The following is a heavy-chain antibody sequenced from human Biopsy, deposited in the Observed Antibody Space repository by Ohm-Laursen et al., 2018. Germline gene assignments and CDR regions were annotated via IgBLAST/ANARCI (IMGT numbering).Heavy chain of an antibody. V-gene: IGHV4-34*08. CDR2: TNQAGTT. CDR3: GNEVHGRDY. CDR1: GKTFSDYQ. Sequence: SETLSLTCFVFGKTFSDYQWSWIRQPPGKGLEWIGQTNQAGTTNYNPSLKSRVSISADASKYEFSLRLTSVTAADTAVYLCGNEVHGRDYWGLGAQVTVSS. J-gene: IGHJ4*02. D-gene: IGHD2-15*01.